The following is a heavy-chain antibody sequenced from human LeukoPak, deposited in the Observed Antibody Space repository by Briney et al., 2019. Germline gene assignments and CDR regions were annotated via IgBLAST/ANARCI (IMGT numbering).Heavy chain of an antibody. Sequence: GGSLRLSCAASGFTFSSYSMNWVCQAPGKGLEWVSSISSSSSYIYYADSVKGRFTISRDNAKNSLYLQMNSLRAEDTAVYYCARSSGYYTWWYFDLWGRGTLVTVSS. CDR2: ISSSSSYI. D-gene: IGHD3-22*01. CDR1: GFTFSSYS. CDR3: ARSSGYYTWWYFDL. J-gene: IGHJ2*01. V-gene: IGHV3-21*01.